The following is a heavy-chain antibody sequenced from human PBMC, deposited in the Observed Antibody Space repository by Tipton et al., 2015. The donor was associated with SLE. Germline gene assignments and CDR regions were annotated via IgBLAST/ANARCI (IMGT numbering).Heavy chain of an antibody. D-gene: IGHD4-11*01. V-gene: IGHV4-39*07. Sequence: TLSLTCTVSGDSLTSGSYYWTWIRQPPGQGPEWIGSVYYSGFTSYNPSLKSRVTISVDTSKSQFSLKLTSVTAADTAIYFCARGPMTTVTTGFDYWGQGTLVTVSS. CDR1: GDSLTSGSYY. CDR2: VYYSGFT. J-gene: IGHJ4*02. CDR3: ARGPMTTVTTGFDY.